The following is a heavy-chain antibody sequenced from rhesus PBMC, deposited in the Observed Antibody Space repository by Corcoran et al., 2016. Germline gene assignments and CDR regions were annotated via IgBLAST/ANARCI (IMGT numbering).Heavy chain of an antibody. Sequence: QLQLQESGPGLVKPLDTLSLTCVVSDGSISNTYRNWIRQPPGKGLEWIARISGSGGGTDYNPSLKSRVTISRDMSKNQFSLKVNSVTAADTAVYYCARSGWTSWDNRFDVWGAGVLVTVSS. V-gene: IGHV4-173*01. D-gene: IGHD2-39*02. CDR1: DGSISNTY. J-gene: IGHJ5-1*01. CDR3: ARSGWTSWDNRFDV. CDR2: ISGSGGGT.